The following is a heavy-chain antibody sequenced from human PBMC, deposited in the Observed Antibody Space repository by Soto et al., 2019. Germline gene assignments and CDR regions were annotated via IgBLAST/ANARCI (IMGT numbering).Heavy chain of an antibody. CDR3: ASGKWDYYDSSGYYGNDAFDI. Sequence: QVQLVQSGAEVKKPGSSVKVSCKASGGTFSSYAISWVRQAPGQGLEWMGGIIPIFGTANYAQKFQGRVTITADESKSTAYMELSSLRSEDTAVYYCASGKWDYYDSSGYYGNDAFDIWGQGKMVTVSS. V-gene: IGHV1-69*01. D-gene: IGHD3-22*01. CDR1: GGTFSSYA. J-gene: IGHJ3*02. CDR2: IIPIFGTA.